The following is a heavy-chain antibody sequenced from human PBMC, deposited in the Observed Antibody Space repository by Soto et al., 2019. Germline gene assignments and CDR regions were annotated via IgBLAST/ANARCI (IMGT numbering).Heavy chain of an antibody. CDR1: GFTFSGYG. Sequence: GGSLRLSCAASGFTFSGYGMHWVRQAPGKGLEWVAVISYLGTHEYYADSVKGRFTISRDNSKNTLYLQMNSLRAEDTAVYYCARGGPRSSGYDPFDYWGQGTLVTVSS. V-gene: IGHV3-30*03. CDR3: ARGGPRSSGYDPFDY. CDR2: ISYLGTHE. D-gene: IGHD3-22*01. J-gene: IGHJ4*02.